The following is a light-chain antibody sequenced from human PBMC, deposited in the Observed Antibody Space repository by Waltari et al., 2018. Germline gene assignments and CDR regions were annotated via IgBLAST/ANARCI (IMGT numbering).Light chain of an antibody. V-gene: IGLV3-19*01. CDR2: GPD. CDR3: HSRETFSTRL. Sequence: SSDLTQDPSLSVALRQTVRLTCQGDSLRRYYSSCYQQRPGQAPILLLFGPDNRPSGIPDRFAGSTSGNTASLTITGAQAEDEADYYCHSRETFSTRLFGGGTRLTV. CDR1: SLRRYY. J-gene: IGLJ2*01.